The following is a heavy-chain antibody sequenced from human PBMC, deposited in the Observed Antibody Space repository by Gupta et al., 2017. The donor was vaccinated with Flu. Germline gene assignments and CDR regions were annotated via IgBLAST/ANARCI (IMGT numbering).Heavy chain of an antibody. Sequence: EVQLLESGGGLVQHGGSLRLSCAASGFTFSSYAMSWVRQAPGKGLEWVSAISGSGGSTYYADSVKGRFTISRDNSKNTLYLQMNSLRAEETAVYYCATELLDGSGSYYKFWYFDLWGRGTLVTVSS. CDR2: ISGSGGST. CDR1: GFTFSSYA. CDR3: ATELLDGSGSYYKFWYFDL. D-gene: IGHD3-10*01. V-gene: IGHV3-23*01. J-gene: IGHJ2*01.